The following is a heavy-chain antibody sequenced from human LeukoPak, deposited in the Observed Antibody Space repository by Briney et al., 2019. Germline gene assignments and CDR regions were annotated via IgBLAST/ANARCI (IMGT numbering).Heavy chain of an antibody. J-gene: IGHJ5*02. D-gene: IGHD4-17*01. V-gene: IGHV3-21*01. CDR2: ISSSSSYI. CDR3: ARSYGDYIFSWFDP. Sequence: PGGSLRLSCAASGFTFSSYSMNWDRQAPGMGLEWVSSISSSSSYIYYADSVKGRFTISRDNAKSSLYLQMNSLRAEDTAVYYCARSYGDYIFSWFDPWGQGTLLTVSS. CDR1: GFTFSSYS.